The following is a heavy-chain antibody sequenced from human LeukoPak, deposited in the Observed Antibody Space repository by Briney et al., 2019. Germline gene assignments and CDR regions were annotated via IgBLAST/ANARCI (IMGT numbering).Heavy chain of an antibody. Sequence: SETLSLTCTVSGGSISSYYWSWIRQPPGKGLEWIGYIYYSGSTNYNPSLKSRVTISVDTSKNQFSLKLSSVTAADTAVYYCARHSPATAAFDYWGQGTLVTVSS. CDR1: GGSISSYY. CDR3: ARHSPATAAFDY. D-gene: IGHD2-15*01. CDR2: IYYSGST. V-gene: IGHV4-59*08. J-gene: IGHJ4*02.